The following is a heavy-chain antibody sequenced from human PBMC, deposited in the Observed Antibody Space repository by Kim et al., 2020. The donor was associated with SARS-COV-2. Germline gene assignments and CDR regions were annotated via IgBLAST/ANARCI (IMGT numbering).Heavy chain of an antibody. CDR1: GGTFSSYA. J-gene: IGHJ6*03. CDR3: ARRAGYGTGGVCTTSYYYYYMDV. V-gene: IGHV1-69*13. Sequence: SVKVSCKASGGTFSSYAISWVRQAPGQGLEWMGGIIPIFGTANYAQKFQGRVTITADESTSTAYMELSSLRSEDTAVYYCARRAGYGTGGVCTTSYYYYYMDVWGKGTTVTVSS. D-gene: IGHD2-8*02. CDR2: IIPIFGTA.